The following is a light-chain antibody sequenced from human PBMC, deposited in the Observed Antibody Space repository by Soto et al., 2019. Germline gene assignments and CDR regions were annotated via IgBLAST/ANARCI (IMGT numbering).Light chain of an antibody. V-gene: IGLV2-11*01. CDR1: SSDVGGYNH. Sequence: QSALTQPRSVSGSPGQSVTISCTGTSSDVGGYNHVSWYQHHPGKAPKLMIYDVNKRPSGVPDRLFGSKSGNTASLTISGLQAEDEAAYYCCSYAGSSTYVFGTGTKLTVL. J-gene: IGLJ1*01. CDR3: CSYAGSSTYV. CDR2: DVN.